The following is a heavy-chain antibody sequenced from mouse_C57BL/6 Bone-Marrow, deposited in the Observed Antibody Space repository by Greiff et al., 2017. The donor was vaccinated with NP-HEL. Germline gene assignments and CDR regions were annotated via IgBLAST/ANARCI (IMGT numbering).Heavy chain of an antibody. CDR1: GYTFTSYW. CDR3: ARVGTTVEGYFDV. V-gene: IGHV1-69*01. D-gene: IGHD1-1*01. CDR2: IDPSDSYT. Sequence: QVQLQQPGAELVMPGASVKLSCKASGYTFTSYWMHWVKQRPGQGLEWIGEIDPSDSYTNYNQKFKGKSTLTVDKSSSTAYMQLSSLTSEDSAVYYCARVGTTVEGYFDVWGTGTTVTVSS. J-gene: IGHJ1*03.